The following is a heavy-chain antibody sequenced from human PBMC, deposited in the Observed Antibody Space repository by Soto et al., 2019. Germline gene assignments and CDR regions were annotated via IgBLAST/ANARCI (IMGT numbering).Heavy chain of an antibody. D-gene: IGHD2-21*02. CDR1: GFTISLHW. CDR3: ARRGSHASCGGGHCGAFDI. CDR2: IEDDGLEE. Sequence: QPGGSLRLSCAASGFTISLHWMNWVRQAPGKGLEWVANIEDDGLEEYNADSVTGRFTISRDNAKNSVYLQMNSLRADDTALYYCARRGSHASCGGGHCGAFDIWGQGTLVTVSS. J-gene: IGHJ3*02. V-gene: IGHV3-7*01.